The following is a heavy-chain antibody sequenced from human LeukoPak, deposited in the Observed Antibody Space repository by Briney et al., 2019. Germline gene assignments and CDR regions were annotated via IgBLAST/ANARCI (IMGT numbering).Heavy chain of an antibody. CDR1: GFTFDDYA. D-gene: IGHD2-21*02. J-gene: IGHJ2*01. Sequence: GGSLRLSCAASGFTFDDYAMHWVRQAPGKGLEWVSGISSNSDTIAYADSVKVRFTISRDNAKNSLYLQMNSLRAEDTALYYCAKDYCGGDCYSGWYFDLWGRGTLVTVSS. CDR3: AKDYCGGDCYSGWYFDL. V-gene: IGHV3-9*01. CDR2: ISSNSDTI.